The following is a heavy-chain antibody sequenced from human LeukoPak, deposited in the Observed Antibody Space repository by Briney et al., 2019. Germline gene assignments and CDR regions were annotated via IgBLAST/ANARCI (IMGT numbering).Heavy chain of an antibody. V-gene: IGHV1-2*06. CDR3: ARVDTAMGSFYYYYYYMDV. D-gene: IGHD5-18*01. Sequence: ASVKVSCKASGYTFTGYYMHWVRQAPGQGLEWMGRINPNSGGTNYAQKFQGRVTMTRDTSISTAYMELSRLRSDDTAVYYCARVDTAMGSFYYYYYYMDVWGKGTTVTASS. CDR2: INPNSGGT. J-gene: IGHJ6*03. CDR1: GYTFTGYY.